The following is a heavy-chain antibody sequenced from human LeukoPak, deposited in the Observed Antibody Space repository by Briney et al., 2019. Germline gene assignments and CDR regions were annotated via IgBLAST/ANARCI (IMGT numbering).Heavy chain of an antibody. D-gene: IGHD3-10*02. CDR1: GFTFNSYA. Sequence: PGESLRLSCAASGFTFNSYAFNWVRQAPGKGLEWVSYISSSGSTIYYADSVKGRFTISRDNAKNSLYLQMNSLRAEDTAVYYCAELGITMIGGVWGKGTTVTISS. V-gene: IGHV3-48*03. CDR3: AELGITMIGGV. CDR2: ISSSGSTI. J-gene: IGHJ6*04.